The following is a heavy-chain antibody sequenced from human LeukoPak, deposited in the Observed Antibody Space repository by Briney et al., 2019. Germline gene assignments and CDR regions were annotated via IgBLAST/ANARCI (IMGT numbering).Heavy chain of an antibody. V-gene: IGHV1-18*01. CDR3: ARAPLPQETAGYYYMDV. J-gene: IGHJ6*03. CDR1: GYTFTSYG. CDR2: ISAYNGNT. D-gene: IGHD6-13*01. Sequence: ASVKVSCKASGYTFTSYGISWVRQAPGQGLEWMGWISAYNGNTNYAQKLQGRVTMTTDTSTSTAYMELRSLRSDDTAVYYCARAPLPQETAGYYYMDVWGKGTTVTVSS.